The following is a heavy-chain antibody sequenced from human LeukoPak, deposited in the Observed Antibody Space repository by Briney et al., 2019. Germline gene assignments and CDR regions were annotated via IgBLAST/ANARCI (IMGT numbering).Heavy chain of an antibody. D-gene: IGHD2-15*01. CDR3: ARSSLEVVEAATDIPYYYYYVDV. V-gene: IGHV5-51*01. CDR2: IYAGDSDT. CDR1: GYSFTSYW. Sequence: GESLKISCKGSGYSFTSYWIGWVRQRPGKGLEWMVIIYAGDSDTRYSPSFQGQVTISADKSISTAYLQWSSLKASDTAMYYCARSSLEVVEAATDIPYYYYYVDVWGKGTTVTVSS. J-gene: IGHJ6*03.